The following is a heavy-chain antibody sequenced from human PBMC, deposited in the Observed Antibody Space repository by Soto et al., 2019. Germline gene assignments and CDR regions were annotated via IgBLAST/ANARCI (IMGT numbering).Heavy chain of an antibody. J-gene: IGHJ4*02. D-gene: IGHD1-26*01. Sequence: QVQLVQSGAEVKKPGASVKVSCKASGYTFTSYAMHWVRQAPGQRLEWMGWINAGNGNTKYSQKFQGIVTITRDTSASTAYMELSSLRAEDTAVYYCARDPLSQYSGSYYKGRILNYFDYRGQGTLVTVSS. V-gene: IGHV1-3*01. CDR3: ARDPLSQYSGSYYKGRILNYFDY. CDR2: INAGNGNT. CDR1: GYTFTSYA.